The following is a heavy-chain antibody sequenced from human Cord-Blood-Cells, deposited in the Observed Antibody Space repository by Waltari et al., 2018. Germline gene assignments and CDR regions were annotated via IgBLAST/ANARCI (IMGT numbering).Heavy chain of an antibody. V-gene: IGHV1-2*02. D-gene: IGHD7-27*01. CDR2: INPNSGGT. CDR1: GYTFTGYY. Sequence: QVQLVQSGAEVKKPGASVKVSCKASGYTFTGYYMHWVRQAPGQGLEWMGWINPNSGGTNYAQKFQGRVTMTRDTSISTAYMELSRLRSDDTAVYYCARSPHRRLGMSTFFDYWGQGTLVTVSS. J-gene: IGHJ4*02. CDR3: ARSPHRRLGMSTFFDY.